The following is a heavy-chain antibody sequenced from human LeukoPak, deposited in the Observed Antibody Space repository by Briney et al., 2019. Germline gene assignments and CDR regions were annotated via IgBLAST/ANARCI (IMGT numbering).Heavy chain of an antibody. D-gene: IGHD4-11*01. V-gene: IGHV4-59*12. J-gene: IGHJ6*03. CDR3: ARRLHPSYYYYMDV. CDR1: GGSISTYY. CDR2: IYYSGST. Sequence: PSETLSLTCTVSGGSISTYYWSWIRQPPGKGLEWIGYIYYSGSTNYNPSLKSRVTISVDTSKNQFSLKLSSVTAADTAVYYCARRLHPSYYYYMDVWGKGTTVTVSS.